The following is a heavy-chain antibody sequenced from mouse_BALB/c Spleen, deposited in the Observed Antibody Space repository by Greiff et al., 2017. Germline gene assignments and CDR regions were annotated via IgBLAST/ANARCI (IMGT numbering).Heavy chain of an antibody. CDR1: GYAFSSYW. Sequence: QVQLQQSGAELVRPGSSVKIFCKASGYAFSSYWMNWVKQRPGQGLEWIGQIYPGDGDTNYNGKFKGKATLTADKSSSTAYMQLSSLTSEDSAVYFCARDLLSTSGYFDYWGQGTTLTVSS. V-gene: IGHV1-80*01. J-gene: IGHJ2*01. D-gene: IGHD2-1*01. CDR3: ARDLLSTSGYFDY. CDR2: IYPGDGDT.